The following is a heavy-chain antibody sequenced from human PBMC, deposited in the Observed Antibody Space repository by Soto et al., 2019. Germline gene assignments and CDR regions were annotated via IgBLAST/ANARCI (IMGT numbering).Heavy chain of an antibody. CDR3: AKNPRADYGGRYCHVKAV. CDR2: IFGSGDST. D-gene: IGHD4-17*01. V-gene: IGHV3-23*01. J-gene: IGHJ3*01. Sequence: PGGSLRLSCAASGFTFRTYTMNWVRQAPGKGLEWVSGIFGSGDSTFYADSVRGRFTISRDNSKNTLYLQMNSLRAEDTAVYYCAKNPRADYGGRYCHVKAVWGQGTMVIV. CDR1: GFTFRTYT.